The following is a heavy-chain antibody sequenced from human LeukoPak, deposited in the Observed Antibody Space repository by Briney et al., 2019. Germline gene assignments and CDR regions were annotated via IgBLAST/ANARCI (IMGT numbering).Heavy chain of an antibody. CDR1: GFTFSSYA. CDR3: ARELSEYYDFWSGYYGNNWFDP. J-gene: IGHJ5*02. V-gene: IGHV4-4*02. D-gene: IGHD3-3*01. CDR2: IYHTGST. Sequence: GSLRLSCAASGFTFSSYAMHWVRQAPGKGLEWIGEIYHTGSTYYNPSLKSRVTISVDTSKNQFSLKLSSVTAADTAVYYCARELSEYYDFWSGYYGNNWFDPWGQGTLVTVSS.